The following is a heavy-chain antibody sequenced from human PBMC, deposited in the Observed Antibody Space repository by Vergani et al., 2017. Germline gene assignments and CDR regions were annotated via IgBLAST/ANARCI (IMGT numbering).Heavy chain of an antibody. Sequence: QVQLVESGGGVVQPGGSLRLSCAASGFTFSSYGMHWVRQAPGKGLEWVAFIRYDGSNKYYADSVKGRFTISRDNSKNTLYLQMNSLRAEDTAVYYCAKDKGIQLWLGFYYWGQGTLVTVSS. V-gene: IGHV3-30*02. CDR2: IRYDGSNK. D-gene: IGHD5-18*01. CDR3: AKDKGIQLWLGFYY. J-gene: IGHJ4*02. CDR1: GFTFSSYG.